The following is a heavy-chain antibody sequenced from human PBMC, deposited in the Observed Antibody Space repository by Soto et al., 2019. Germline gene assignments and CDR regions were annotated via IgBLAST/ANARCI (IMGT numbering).Heavy chain of an antibody. J-gene: IGHJ6*03. CDR1: GYTFTSYY. V-gene: IGHV1-46*03. CDR2: INLSGGST. CDR3: ARATGEEGGVGPQYFFYYHMDV. D-gene: IGHD3-16*01. Sequence: QVQLVQSGAEVTKPGASVKVSCKASGYTFTSYYMHWVRQAPGQGLEWIGIINLSGGSTSYAQKLKGLVTMTMDKCTRRVYVELSSMRSEDTAVYYSARATGEEGGVGPQYFFYYHMDVGGQGTTVTDSS.